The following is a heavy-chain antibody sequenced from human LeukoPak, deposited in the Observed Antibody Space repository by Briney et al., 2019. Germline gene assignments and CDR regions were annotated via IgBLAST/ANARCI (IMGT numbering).Heavy chain of an antibody. Sequence: SETLSLTCTVSGGSISSSSHYWGWIRQPPGKGLEWVGSIYYSGTTAYNPSLKSRVTISVDTSKNQFSLKLSSVTAADTAVYYCVRWQSGSMFHPPWGQGTLVTVSS. CDR3: VRWQSGSMFHPP. D-gene: IGHD3-10*02. CDR1: GGSISSSSHY. V-gene: IGHV4-39*01. CDR2: IYYSGTT. J-gene: IGHJ5*02.